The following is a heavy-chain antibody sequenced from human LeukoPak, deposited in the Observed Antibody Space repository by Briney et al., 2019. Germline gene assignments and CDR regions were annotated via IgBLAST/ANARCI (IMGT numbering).Heavy chain of an antibody. CDR3: ATEKGDSPDY. CDR1: GFAFSNYA. V-gene: IGHV3-23*01. CDR2: ISGNGVNT. D-gene: IGHD2-21*01. J-gene: IGHJ4*02. Sequence: GGSLRLSCAASGFAFSNYAMSWVRQAPGKGLEWVSGISGNGVNTYHADSVKGRFTISRDNSKNTLYVQMHSLRAEDTAVYYCATEKGDSPDYWGQGTLVTVSS.